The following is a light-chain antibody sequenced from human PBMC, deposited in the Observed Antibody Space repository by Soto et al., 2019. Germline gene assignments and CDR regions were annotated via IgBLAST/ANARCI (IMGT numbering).Light chain of an antibody. V-gene: IGLV3-1*01. CDR2: QDY. CDR1: KLGDKY. J-gene: IGLJ3*02. CDR3: QAWDSNTLV. Sequence: YELTQPPSVSVSPGQPASITCSGDKLGDKYTFWYQQKPGQSPVLVIYQDYKRPSGIPKRFSGSNSGNTATLTISGTQALDEADYYCQAWDSNTLVFGGGTKVTVL.